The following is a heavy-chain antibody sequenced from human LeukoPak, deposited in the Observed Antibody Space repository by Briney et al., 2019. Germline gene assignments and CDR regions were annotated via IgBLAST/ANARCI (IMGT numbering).Heavy chain of an antibody. J-gene: IGHJ4*02. Sequence: GGSPRLSCAASGFTFSSYAMHWVRQAPGKGLEWVAVISYDGSNKYYADSVKGRFTISRDNSKNTLYLQMNSLRAEDTAVYYCARSSVAAAGVIDYWGQGTLVTVSP. CDR2: ISYDGSNK. CDR1: GFTFSSYA. D-gene: IGHD6-13*01. CDR3: ARSSVAAAGVIDY. V-gene: IGHV3-30-3*01.